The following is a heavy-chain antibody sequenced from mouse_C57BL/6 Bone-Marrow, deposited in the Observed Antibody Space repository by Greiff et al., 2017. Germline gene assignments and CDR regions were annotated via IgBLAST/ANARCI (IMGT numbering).Heavy chain of an antibody. D-gene: IGHD2-3*01. Sequence: VQLQQSGAELVRPGASVKLSCTASGFNIKDDYMHWVKQRPEQGLEWIGWIDPENGDTEYASKFQGKATITADTSSNTAYLQLSSLTSEDTAVYYCTTGGWLLRYAMDYWGQGTSVTVSS. CDR2: IDPENGDT. CDR1: GFNIKDDY. J-gene: IGHJ4*01. V-gene: IGHV14-4*01. CDR3: TTGGWLLRYAMDY.